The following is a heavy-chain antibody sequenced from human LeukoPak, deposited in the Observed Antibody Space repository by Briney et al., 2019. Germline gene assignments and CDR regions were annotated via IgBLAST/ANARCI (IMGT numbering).Heavy chain of an antibody. CDR2: MNPNSGNT. J-gene: IGHJ6*03. D-gene: IGHD3-22*01. CDR3: ASGPLYYYDSSGSWHMDV. Sequence: GASVKVSCKASGYTFTSYDINWVRQATGQGLEWMGWMNPNSGNTGYAQKFQGRVTMTRNTSISTAYMELSSLRSEDTAVYYCASGPLYYYDSSGSWHMDVWGKGTTVTVSS. CDR1: GYTFTSYD. V-gene: IGHV1-8*01.